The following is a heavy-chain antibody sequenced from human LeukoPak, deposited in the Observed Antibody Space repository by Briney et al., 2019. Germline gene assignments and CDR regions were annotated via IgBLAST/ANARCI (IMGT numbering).Heavy chain of an antibody. Sequence: KPSETLSLTCTVSGGSISSSSYYWGWIRQPPGKGLEWIGSIYYSGSTYYNPSLKSRVTISVDTSKNQFSLKLSSVTAADTAVYYCARHRPAPLVYFDYWGQGTQVTVSS. J-gene: IGHJ4*02. D-gene: IGHD2-2*01. CDR3: ARHRPAPLVYFDY. V-gene: IGHV4-39*01. CDR2: IYYSGST. CDR1: GGSISSSSYY.